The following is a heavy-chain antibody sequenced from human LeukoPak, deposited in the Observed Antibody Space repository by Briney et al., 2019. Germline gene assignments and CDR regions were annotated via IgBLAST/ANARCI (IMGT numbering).Heavy chain of an antibody. J-gene: IGHJ4*02. V-gene: IGHV3-30*02. CDR3: AKAAYDSSGSWYYFDY. CDR2: IHYDGRNQ. CDR1: GFNFRGYG. Sequence: PGGSLRLSCAASGFNFRGYGMHWVRQAPGKGLEWVTFIHYDGRNQYYADSVKGRFTISRDNSKNTLYLQMNSLRPGDTAVYYCAKAAYDSSGSWYYFDYWGQGTLVTVSS. D-gene: IGHD3-22*01.